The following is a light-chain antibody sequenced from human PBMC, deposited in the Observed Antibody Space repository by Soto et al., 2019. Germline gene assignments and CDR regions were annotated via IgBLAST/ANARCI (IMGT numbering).Light chain of an antibody. J-gene: IGLJ1*01. CDR1: SSYVAGYNY. CDR3: SSYTSSSTLYV. CDR2: DVS. V-gene: IGLV2-14*01. Sequence: QSVLTQPASVSGSPGQSITISCTGTSSYVAGYNYVSWYQQHPGKASKLMIYDVSNRPSGVSNRFSGAKSGNTASLTISGLQAEDEADYYCSSYTSSSTLYVFGTGTKVTVL.